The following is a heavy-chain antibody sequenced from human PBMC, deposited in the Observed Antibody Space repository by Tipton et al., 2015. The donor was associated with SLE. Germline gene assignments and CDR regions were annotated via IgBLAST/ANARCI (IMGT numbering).Heavy chain of an antibody. V-gene: IGHV4-38-2*01. D-gene: IGHD3-16*01. J-gene: IGHJ3*02. CDR3: ARGSWGDALDT. CDR2: ISHSETT. Sequence: LRLSCVVSGYSISSGYFWTWMRQPPGRGLEWIGSISHSETTYSNPSLKSRVTMSLDTSNNQFSLELTSVTAADMAVYYCARGSWGDALDTWGQGTMVTVSS. CDR1: GYSISSGYF.